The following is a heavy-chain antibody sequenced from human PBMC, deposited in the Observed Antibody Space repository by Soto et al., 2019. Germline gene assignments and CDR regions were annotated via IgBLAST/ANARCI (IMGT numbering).Heavy chain of an antibody. J-gene: IGHJ3*02. CDR2: ISSSSSTI. V-gene: IGHV3-48*01. CDR1: GFTFSSYS. D-gene: IGHD2-2*01. CDR3: ARHIVVVPAAVVAFDI. Sequence: GGSLRLSCAASGFTFSSYSMNWVRQAPGKGLEWVSYISSSSSTIYYADSVKGRFTISRDNAKNSLYLQMNSLRAEDTAVYYCARHIVVVPAAVVAFDIWGQGTMVTVS.